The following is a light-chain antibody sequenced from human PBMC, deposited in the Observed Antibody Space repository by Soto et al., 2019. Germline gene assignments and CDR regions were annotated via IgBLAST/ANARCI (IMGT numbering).Light chain of an antibody. CDR2: DAS. Sequence: QYSAALSLSPGERAALSCWAARRVSSNCLAWYQQKPGLAPRLLIYDASRRATGVPDRFSGSGSGTDFILSISSLHPEDFGVYYCQQDGSSSRTFGQGTKVDIK. V-gene: IGKV3D-20*01. CDR3: QQDGSSSRT. J-gene: IGKJ2*02. CDR1: RRVSSNC.